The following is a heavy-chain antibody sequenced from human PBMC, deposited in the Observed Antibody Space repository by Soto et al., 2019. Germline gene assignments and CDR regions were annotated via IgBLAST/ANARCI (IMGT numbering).Heavy chain of an antibody. CDR3: ARSQGSSTSLEIYYYYYYGMDV. CDR1: GGTFSSYA. Sequence: QVQLVQSGAEVKKPGSSVKVSCKASGGTFSSYAISWVRQAPGQGLEWMGGIIPIPGTANYAKKFQGRVTITADESTSTAYMELSSLRSQDTAVYYCARSQGSSTSLEIYYYYYYGMDVWGQGTTVNVSS. J-gene: IGHJ6*02. D-gene: IGHD2-2*01. CDR2: IIPIPGTA. V-gene: IGHV1-69*01.